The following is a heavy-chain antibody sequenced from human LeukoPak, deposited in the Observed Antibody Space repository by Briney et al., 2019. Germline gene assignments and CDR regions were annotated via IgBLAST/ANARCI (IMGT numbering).Heavy chain of an antibody. CDR2: IYSRGST. CDR1: GGSISSYY. V-gene: IGHV4-4*07. CDR3: ARGTRNRYFGYMDV. Sequence: SETLSLTCTVSGGSISSYYWSWIRQPAGKGLEWIGRIYSRGSTNYNPSLKSRVTMSVDTSKNQFSLKLSSVTAADTAVYYCARGTRNRYFGYMDVWGKGTTVTISS. J-gene: IGHJ6*03. D-gene: IGHD3-9*01.